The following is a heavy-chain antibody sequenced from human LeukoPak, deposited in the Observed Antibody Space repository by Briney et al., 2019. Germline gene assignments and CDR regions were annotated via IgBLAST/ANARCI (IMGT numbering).Heavy chain of an antibody. CDR1: GGSISSYY. V-gene: IGHV4-59*08. J-gene: IGHJ6*02. D-gene: IGHD5-18*01. CDR2: IYYSGST. Sequence: SETLSLTCTVSGGSISSYYWSWIRQPAGKGLEWIGYIYYSGSTNYNPSLKSRVTISVDTSKNQFSLKLSSVTAADTAVYYCARLDTVYYYYGMDVWGQGTTVTVSS. CDR3: ARLDTVYYYYGMDV.